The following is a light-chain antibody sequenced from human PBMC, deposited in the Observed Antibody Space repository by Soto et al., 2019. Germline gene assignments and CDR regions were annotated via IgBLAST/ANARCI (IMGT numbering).Light chain of an antibody. CDR3: QQYGRSPWT. Sequence: DIQMTQSPSSLSASVGDRVTITCRASQTISTYLNWYQQKPGKAPRLLIYDASSLLSGVPSRFSGSGSGTDFTLTISRLEPEDFAVYYCQQYGRSPWTFGQGTKGDIK. J-gene: IGKJ1*01. CDR1: QTISTY. V-gene: IGKV1-39*01. CDR2: DAS.